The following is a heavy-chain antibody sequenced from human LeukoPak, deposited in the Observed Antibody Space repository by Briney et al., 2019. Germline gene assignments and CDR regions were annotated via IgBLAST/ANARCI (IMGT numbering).Heavy chain of an antibody. CDR1: GGTFSSYA. Sequence: ASVKVSFKASGGTFSSYAISWVRQAPGQGLEWMGRIIPIFGIANYAQKFQGRVTITADKSTSTAYMELSSLRSEDTAVYYCARVQGYDFWSGYGMDVWGQGTTVTVSS. CDR2: IIPIFGIA. D-gene: IGHD3-3*01. CDR3: ARVQGYDFWSGYGMDV. J-gene: IGHJ6*02. V-gene: IGHV1-69*04.